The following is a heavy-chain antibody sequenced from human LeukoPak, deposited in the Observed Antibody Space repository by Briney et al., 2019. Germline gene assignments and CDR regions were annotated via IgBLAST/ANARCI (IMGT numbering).Heavy chain of an antibody. Sequence: SETLSLTCTVAGGSISSYYWSWIRQPPGKGLEWIGYIYTSGTTNYNPSLKSRVTISVDTSKTQFSLKLSSVTAADTAVYYCARYRALTNDAFDIWGQRTMVTVSS. CDR1: GGSISSYY. CDR3: ARYRALTNDAFDI. CDR2: IYTSGTT. J-gene: IGHJ3*02. V-gene: IGHV4-4*09. D-gene: IGHD1-26*01.